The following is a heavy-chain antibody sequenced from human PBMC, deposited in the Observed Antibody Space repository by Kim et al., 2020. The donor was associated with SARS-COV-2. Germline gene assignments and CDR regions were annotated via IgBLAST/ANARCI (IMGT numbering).Heavy chain of an antibody. Sequence: SETLSLTCTVSGGSISSSSYYWGWIRQPPGKGLEWIGSIYYSGSTYYNPSLKSRVTISVDTSKNQFSLKLSSVTAADTAVYYCARRQWLPTKNWFDPWGQGTLVTVSS. D-gene: IGHD3-22*01. J-gene: IGHJ5*02. V-gene: IGHV4-39*01. CDR2: IYYSGST. CDR1: GGSISSSSYY. CDR3: ARRQWLPTKNWFDP.